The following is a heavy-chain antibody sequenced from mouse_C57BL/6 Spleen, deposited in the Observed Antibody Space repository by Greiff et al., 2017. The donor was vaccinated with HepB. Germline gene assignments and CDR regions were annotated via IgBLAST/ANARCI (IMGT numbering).Heavy chain of an antibody. J-gene: IGHJ1*03. CDR1: GFTFSDYG. Sequence: EVMLVESGGGLVKPGGSLKLSCAASGFTFSDYGMHWVRQAPEKGLEWVAYISSGSSTIYYADTVKGRFTISRDNAKNTLFLQMTSLRSEDTAMYYGGRKGTWDRYWYFDVWGTGTTVTVSS. CDR3: GRKGTWDRYWYFDV. CDR2: ISSGSSTI. V-gene: IGHV5-17*01. D-gene: IGHD4-1*01.